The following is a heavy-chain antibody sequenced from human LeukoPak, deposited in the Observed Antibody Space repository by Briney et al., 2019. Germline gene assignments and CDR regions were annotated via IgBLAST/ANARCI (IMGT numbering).Heavy chain of an antibody. CDR3: ARDHPVGADPYYFDY. Sequence: PSETLSLTCTVSGGSISSSSYYWGWIRQPPGKGLEWIGSIYYSGSTYYNPSLKSRVTISVDTSKNQFSLKLSSVTAADTAVYYCARDHPVGADPYYFDYWGQGTLVTVSS. J-gene: IGHJ4*02. CDR1: GGSISSSSYY. D-gene: IGHD1-26*01. CDR2: IYYSGST. V-gene: IGHV4-39*07.